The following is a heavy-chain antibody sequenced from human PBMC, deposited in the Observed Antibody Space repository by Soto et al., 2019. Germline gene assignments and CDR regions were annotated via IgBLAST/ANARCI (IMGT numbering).Heavy chain of an antibody. Sequence: SGPTLVNPTETLTLTFTVSGFSLSNARMGVSWIRQPPGKALEWLAHIFSNDEKSYSTSLKSRLTISKDTSKSQVVLTMTNMDPVDTATYYCARIRLGYCSGGSCYSRYYYYYMDVWGKGTTVTVSS. CDR1: GFSLSNARMG. D-gene: IGHD2-15*01. CDR2: IFSNDEK. CDR3: ARIRLGYCSGGSCYSRYYYYYMDV. J-gene: IGHJ6*03. V-gene: IGHV2-26*01.